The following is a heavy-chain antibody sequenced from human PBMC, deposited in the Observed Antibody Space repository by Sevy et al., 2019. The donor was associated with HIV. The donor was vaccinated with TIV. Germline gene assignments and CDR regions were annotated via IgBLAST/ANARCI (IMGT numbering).Heavy chain of an antibody. Sequence: LSLTCAASGFTFSSYIMNWVRQAPGMGLEWVSSISSGGDYIYYTNSVKGRFTISRDNAKNSLYLHMNSLRAEDTAVYYCARDEYSYASGFDYWGQGTLVTVSS. CDR2: ISSGGDYI. D-gene: IGHD5-18*01. J-gene: IGHJ4*02. V-gene: IGHV3-21*01. CDR3: ARDEYSYASGFDY. CDR1: GFTFSSYI.